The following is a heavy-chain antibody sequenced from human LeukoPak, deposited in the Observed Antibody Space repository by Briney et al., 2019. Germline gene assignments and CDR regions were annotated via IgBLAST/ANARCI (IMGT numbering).Heavy chain of an antibody. J-gene: IGHJ4*02. CDR3: ARDRGPYCSGGSCPILNY. CDR1: GYTLTSYG. Sequence: ASVKVSCKASGYTLTSYGISWVRQAPGQGLEWMGWISAYNGNTNYAQKLQGRVTMTTDTSTSTAYMELRSLRSDDTAVYYCARDRGPYCSGGSCPILNYWGQGTLVTVSS. D-gene: IGHD2-15*01. CDR2: ISAYNGNT. V-gene: IGHV1-18*01.